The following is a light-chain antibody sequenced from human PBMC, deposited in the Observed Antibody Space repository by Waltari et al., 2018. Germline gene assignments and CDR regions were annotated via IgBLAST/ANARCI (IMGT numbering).Light chain of an antibody. Sequence: EIVLTQSPATLSLSPGETATLSCRASQSVGTYLAWYQQKPGQAPRLLIYDASNRATGIPARFRGSGSGTDFTLTISNREAEDFAVYYCQQRSNWTPHTFGQGARLEIK. V-gene: IGKV3-11*01. J-gene: IGKJ2*01. CDR1: QSVGTY. CDR2: DAS. CDR3: QQRSNWTPHT.